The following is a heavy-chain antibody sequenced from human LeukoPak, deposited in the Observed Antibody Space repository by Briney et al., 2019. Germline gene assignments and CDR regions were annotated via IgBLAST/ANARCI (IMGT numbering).Heavy chain of an antibody. CDR2: IYYSGST. J-gene: IGHJ4*02. D-gene: IGHD2-15*01. CDR1: GGSISSSSYY. CDR3: ARGILIAYYFDY. V-gene: IGHV4-39*07. Sequence: SETLSLTCTVSGGSISSSSYYWGWIRQPPGKGLEWIGSIYYSGSTYYNPSLKSRVTISVDTSKNQFSLKLSSVTAADTAVYYCARGILIAYYFDYWGQGTLVTVSS.